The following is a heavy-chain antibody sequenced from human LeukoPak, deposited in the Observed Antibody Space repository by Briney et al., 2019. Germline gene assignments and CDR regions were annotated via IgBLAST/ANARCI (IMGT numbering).Heavy chain of an antibody. CDR2: IGTAGDT. V-gene: IGHV3-13*01. J-gene: IGHJ3*02. CDR3: AREGFDI. CDR1: GFSFSNYG. Sequence: GGSLRLSCAASGFSFSNYGMHWVRQATGKGLEWVSAIGTAGDTYYPGSVKGRFTISRENAKNSLYLQMNSLRAGDTAVYYCAREGFDIWGQGTMVTVSS.